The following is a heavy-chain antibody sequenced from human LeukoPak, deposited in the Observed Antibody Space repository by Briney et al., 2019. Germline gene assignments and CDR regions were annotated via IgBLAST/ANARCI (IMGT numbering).Heavy chain of an antibody. D-gene: IGHD3-10*01. V-gene: IGHV1-69*04. Sequence: ASVKVSCKASGYTFTSYAMHWVRQAPGQRLEWMGRIIPILGIANYAQKFQGRVTITADKSTSTAYMELSSLRSKDTAVYYCARVVMVRGGGSNWFDPWGQGTLVTVSS. CDR3: ARVVMVRGGGSNWFDP. CDR1: GYTFTSYA. J-gene: IGHJ5*02. CDR2: IIPILGIA.